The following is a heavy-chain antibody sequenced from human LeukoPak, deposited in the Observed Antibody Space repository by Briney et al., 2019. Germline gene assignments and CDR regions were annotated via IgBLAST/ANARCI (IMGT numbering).Heavy chain of an antibody. D-gene: IGHD2-15*01. V-gene: IGHV1-18*01. CDR3: ARVDIVVVVAATGGDY. J-gene: IGHJ4*02. CDR1: GYTFTSYC. Sequence: ASVKVSCKSSGYTFTSYCISWATQAPAQGRECMGWISAYNCNKNYAQKLQRRVTNNTDTPTSTAYMELRSLRSDDTAVYYCARVDIVVVVAATGGDYWGQGTLVTVSS. CDR2: ISAYNCNK.